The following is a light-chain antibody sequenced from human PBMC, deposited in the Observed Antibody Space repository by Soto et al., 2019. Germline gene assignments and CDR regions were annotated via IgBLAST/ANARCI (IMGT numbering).Light chain of an antibody. CDR1: QSVRSSY. CDR2: GVS. Sequence: EIVWTQSPGTLSLSPGERVTLSCRASQSVRSSYLAWYQQKLGQAPRLLIYGVSNRATGIPDRFSGSGSGTDFTLTISRLESEDFAVYYCQQYGTSPRTFGQGTKVEIK. CDR3: QQYGTSPRT. V-gene: IGKV3-20*01. J-gene: IGKJ1*01.